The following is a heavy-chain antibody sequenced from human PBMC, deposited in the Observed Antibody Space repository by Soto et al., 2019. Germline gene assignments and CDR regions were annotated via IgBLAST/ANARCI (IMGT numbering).Heavy chain of an antibody. CDR2: IDPSDSYT. J-gene: IGHJ6*02. D-gene: IGHD3-9*01. CDR3: ASLGGYYDILTGYYTDYYYYYGMDV. CDR1: GYSFTSYW. Sequence: PGESLKISCKGSGYSFTSYWISWVRQMPGKGLEWMGRIDPSDSYTNYSPSFQGHVTISADKSISTAYLQWSSLKASDTAMYYCASLGGYYDILTGYYTDYYYYYGMDVWGQGTTVTVSS. V-gene: IGHV5-10-1*01.